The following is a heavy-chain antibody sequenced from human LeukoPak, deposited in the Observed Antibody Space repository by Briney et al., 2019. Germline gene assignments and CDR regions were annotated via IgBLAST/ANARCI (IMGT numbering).Heavy chain of an antibody. Sequence: PGGSLRLSCAASGFTFSNAGMSWVRQAPGKGLEWVGRIKSKTDGGTTDYAAPVKGRFTSSRDDSKNTLDLQMNSLKTEDTAVYYCTTEFSGYYDSSGYSPLFDYWGQGTLVTVSS. V-gene: IGHV3-15*01. CDR2: IKSKTDGGTT. CDR3: TTEFSGYYDSSGYSPLFDY. CDR1: GFTFSNAG. D-gene: IGHD3-22*01. J-gene: IGHJ4*02.